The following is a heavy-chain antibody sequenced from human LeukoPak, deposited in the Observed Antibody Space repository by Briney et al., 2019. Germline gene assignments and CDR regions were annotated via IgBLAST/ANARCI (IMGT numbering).Heavy chain of an antibody. CDR1: GFTFGTHA. CDR2: ISRGSIT. D-gene: IGHD7-27*01. Sequence: PGGSLRLSCVASGFTFGTHAMSWVRQVPGKGLEWVSGISRGSITYYSDSVKGRFTISRDNAKNSLYLQMNSLRAEDTAVYYCARAIGTGDSDYWGQGTLVTVSS. V-gene: IGHV3-69-1*01. CDR3: ARAIGTGDSDY. J-gene: IGHJ4*02.